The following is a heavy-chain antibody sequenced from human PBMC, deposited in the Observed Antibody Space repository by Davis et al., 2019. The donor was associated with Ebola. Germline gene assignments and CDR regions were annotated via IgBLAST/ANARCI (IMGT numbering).Heavy chain of an antibody. D-gene: IGHD6-13*01. J-gene: IGHJ5*02. CDR3: ARSAGVIAAAGRGSNWFDP. Sequence: PGGSLRLSCKGSGYSFTSYWIGWVRQMPGKGLEWMGIIYPGDSDTRYSPSFQGQVTISADKSISTAYLQWSSLKASDTAMYYCARSAGVIAAAGRGSNWFDPWGQGTLVTVSS. V-gene: IGHV5-51*01. CDR2: IYPGDSDT. CDR1: GYSFTSYW.